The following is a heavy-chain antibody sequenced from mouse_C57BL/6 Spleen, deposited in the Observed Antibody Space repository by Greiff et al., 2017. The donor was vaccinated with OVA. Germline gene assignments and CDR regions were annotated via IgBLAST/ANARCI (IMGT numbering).Heavy chain of an antibody. CDR2: IWRGGST. J-gene: IGHJ4*01. Sequence: QVQLQQSGPGLVQPSQSLSITCTVSGFSLTSYGVHWVRQSPGKGLEWLGVIWRGGSTDYNAAFMSRLSITKDNSKSQVFFKMNSLQADDTAIYYCAKNELGLRPHYYAMDYWGQGTSVTVSS. V-gene: IGHV2-5*01. CDR3: AKNELGLRPHYYAMDY. CDR1: GFSLTSYG. D-gene: IGHD2-4*01.